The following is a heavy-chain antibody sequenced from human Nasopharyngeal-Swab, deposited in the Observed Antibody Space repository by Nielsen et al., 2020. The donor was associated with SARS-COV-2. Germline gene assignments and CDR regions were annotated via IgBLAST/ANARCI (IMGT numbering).Heavy chain of an antibody. D-gene: IGHD3-10*01. CDR3: ARGVRLTRITMVRGPIESVYGMDV. CDR2: INHNGSI. V-gene: IGHV4-34*01. Sequence: SETLSLTCAVYGGSFSGYYWSWIRHPPGKGLEWIGEINHNGSINYNPSLKSRVTISVDTSKNQFSLKLSSVTAADTAVYYCARGVRLTRITMVRGPIESVYGMDVWGQGTTVTVSS. CDR1: GGSFSGYY. J-gene: IGHJ6*02.